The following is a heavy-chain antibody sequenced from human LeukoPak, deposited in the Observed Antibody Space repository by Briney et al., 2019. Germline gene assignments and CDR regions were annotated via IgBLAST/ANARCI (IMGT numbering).Heavy chain of an antibody. CDR1: GFTFSNYA. V-gene: IGHV3-23*01. Sequence: GGSLRLSCAASGFTFSNYAMSWVRQAPGKGLEWVSGISGSGDGTYYGDSVKGRFTISRDNPKNTLYLQMNSLRAEDTAVYYCAKEKQRNFDYWGQGTLVTVSS. CDR2: ISGSGDGT. J-gene: IGHJ4*02. CDR3: AKEKQRNFDY.